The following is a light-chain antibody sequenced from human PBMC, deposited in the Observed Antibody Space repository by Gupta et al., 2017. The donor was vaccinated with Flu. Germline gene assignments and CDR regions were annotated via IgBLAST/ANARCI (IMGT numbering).Light chain of an antibody. CDR1: QSISNY. CDR3: TESQRTPFS. J-gene: IGKJ4*01. CDR2: AES. V-gene: IGKV1-39*01. Sequence: QMTQSPSSLSAFVGDRVTITCRTSQSISNYLNWYQQKPGKAPKLLMYAESSLQSGVPSRFSGSGSGTDFTLKISSMETEDVETYYCTESQRTPFSFGGGTKVEIK.